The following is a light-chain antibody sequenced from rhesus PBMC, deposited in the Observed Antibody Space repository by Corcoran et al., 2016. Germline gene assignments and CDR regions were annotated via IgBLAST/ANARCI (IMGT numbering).Light chain of an antibody. Sequence: DIQMTQSPSSLSASVGDTVTITCRASQSISSWLAWYQQKPGKAPKLLIYKASSLQRGGPSRSSGSGSGTDFTLTISNLQSEDFATYYCPQYSSSPYSFSQGTKVEIK. CDR1: QSISSW. J-gene: IGKJ2*01. CDR3: PQYSSSPYS. CDR2: KAS. V-gene: IGKV1-22*01.